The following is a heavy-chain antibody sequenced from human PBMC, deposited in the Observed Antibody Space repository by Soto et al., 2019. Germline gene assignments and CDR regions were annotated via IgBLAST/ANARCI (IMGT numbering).Heavy chain of an antibody. CDR2: ISWNSGSI. CDR1: GFTFDDYA. CDR3: AKDIERFWYGDYYDGKAV. J-gene: IGHJ6*02. V-gene: IGHV3-9*01. Sequence: GGSLRLSCAASGFTFDDYAMHWVRQAPGKGLEWVSGISWNSGSIGYADSVKGRFTISRDNAKNSLYLQMNSLRAEDTALYYCAKDIERFWYGDYYDGKAVWAQGTTVPVSS. D-gene: IGHD3-10*01.